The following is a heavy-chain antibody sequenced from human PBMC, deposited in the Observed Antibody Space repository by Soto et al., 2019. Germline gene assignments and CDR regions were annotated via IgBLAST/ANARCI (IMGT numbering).Heavy chain of an antibody. D-gene: IGHD2-21*02. Sequence: ASVKVSCKASGYTFTSYAMHWVRQAPGQRLEWMGWINAGNGNTKYSQKFQGRVTITRDTSASTAYMELSSLRSEDTAVYYCARGSGDPYYYYYMDVWGKGTTVTVSS. J-gene: IGHJ6*03. CDR3: ARGSGDPYYYYYMDV. CDR2: INAGNGNT. V-gene: IGHV1-3*01. CDR1: GYTFTSYA.